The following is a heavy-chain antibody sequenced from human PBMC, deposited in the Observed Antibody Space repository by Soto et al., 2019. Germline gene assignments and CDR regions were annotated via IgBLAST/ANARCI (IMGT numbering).Heavy chain of an antibody. D-gene: IGHD6-13*01. CDR2: IYYSGST. CDR3: ARQAAGSIYYYYYYGMDV. J-gene: IGHJ6*02. V-gene: IGHV4-39*01. CDR1: GGSISSSSYY. Sequence: LETLSLTCTVSGGSISSSSYYWGWIRQPPGKGLEWIGGIYYSGSTYYNPSLKSRVTISVDTSKNQFSLKLSSVTAADTAVYYCARQAAGSIYYYYYYGMDVWGQGTTVTVSS.